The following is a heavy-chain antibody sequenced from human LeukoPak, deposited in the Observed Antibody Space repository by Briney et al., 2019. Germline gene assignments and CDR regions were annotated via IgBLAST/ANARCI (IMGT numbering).Heavy chain of an antibody. V-gene: IGHV3-21*01. CDR2: ISSSSSYI. CDR1: GFTFSSYS. D-gene: IGHD2-2*02. CDR3: ASTFCSSTSCYTGPFDY. J-gene: IGHJ4*02. Sequence: GGSLRLSCAASGFTFSSYSMNWVRQAPGKGLEWVSSISSSSSYIYYADSVKGRFTISRDNAKNSLYLQMNSLRAEDTAVYYCASTFCSSTSCYTGPFDYWGQGTLVTVSS.